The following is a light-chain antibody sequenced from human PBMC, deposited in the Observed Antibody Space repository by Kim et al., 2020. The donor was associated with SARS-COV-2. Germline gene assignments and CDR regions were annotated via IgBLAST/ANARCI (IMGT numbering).Light chain of an antibody. Sequence: SVAPGKTARITCGGNNIGRKSIHWYQHKPGQAPVLVIYYDSDRPPGVSERFSASNSGNTATLAISSVEPGDEADYYCQVWENTLRTFGGGTKVTVL. V-gene: IGLV3-21*01. CDR2: YDS. J-gene: IGLJ2*01. CDR3: QVWENTLRT. CDR1: NIGRKS.